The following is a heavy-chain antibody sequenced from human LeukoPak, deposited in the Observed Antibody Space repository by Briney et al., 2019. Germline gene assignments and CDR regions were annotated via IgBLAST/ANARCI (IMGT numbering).Heavy chain of an antibody. J-gene: IGHJ4*02. CDR1: GFTFSDYY. D-gene: IGHD3-22*01. V-gene: IGHV3-11*01. CDR3: ASDSYDSSGYYHY. CDR2: ISSSGSTI. Sequence: PGGSLRLSCAASGFTFSDYYMSWIRQAPGKGLEWVSYISSSGSTIYYADSVKGRFTISRDNAKNSLYLQMISLRAEDTAVYYCASDSYDSSGYYHYWGQGTLVTVSS.